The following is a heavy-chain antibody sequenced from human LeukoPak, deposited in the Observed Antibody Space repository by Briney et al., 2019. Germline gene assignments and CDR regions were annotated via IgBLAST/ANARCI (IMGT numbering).Heavy chain of an antibody. V-gene: IGHV4-39*07. CDR1: GGSISSSSYY. Sequence: PSETLSLTCTVSGGSISSSSYYWGWIRQPPGKGLEWIGSIYYSGSTYYNPSLKSRVTISVDTSKNQFSLKLSSVTAADTAVYYCARIGAAGPFDYWGQGTLVTVSS. D-gene: IGHD6-13*01. CDR2: IYYSGST. CDR3: ARIGAAGPFDY. J-gene: IGHJ4*02.